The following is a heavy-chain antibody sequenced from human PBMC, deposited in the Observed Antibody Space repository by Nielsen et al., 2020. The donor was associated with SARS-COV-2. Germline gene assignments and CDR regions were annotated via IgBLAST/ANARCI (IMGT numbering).Heavy chain of an antibody. CDR1: GYTFTSYY. CDR2: INPSGGST. Sequence: ASVKVSCKASGYTFTSYYMHWVRQAPGQGLEWMGIINPSGGSTSYAQKFQGRVTMTRDTSTSTVYLDLSSLSSDDTAVYYCATDSPFGVVIYALAHWGQGTLVTVSS. V-gene: IGHV1-46*01. J-gene: IGHJ4*02. CDR3: ATDSPFGVVIYALAH. D-gene: IGHD3-3*01.